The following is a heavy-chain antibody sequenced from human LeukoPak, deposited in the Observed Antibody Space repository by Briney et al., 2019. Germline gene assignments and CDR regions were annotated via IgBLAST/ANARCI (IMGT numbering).Heavy chain of an antibody. D-gene: IGHD4-11*01. V-gene: IGHV5-51*01. J-gene: IGHJ4*02. CDR3: ARRGYSNYVPFDY. CDR2: IYPGDSDT. CDR1: GYSFTSYW. Sequence: GESLQISCKGSGYSFTSYWIGWVRQMPGKGLEWMGIIYPGDSDTRYSPSFQGQVTISADKSISTAYLQWSGLKASDTAMYYCARRGYSNYVPFDYWGQGTLVTVSS.